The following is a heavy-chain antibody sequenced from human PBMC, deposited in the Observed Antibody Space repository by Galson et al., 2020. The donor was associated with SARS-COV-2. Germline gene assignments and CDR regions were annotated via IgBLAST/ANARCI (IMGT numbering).Heavy chain of an antibody. J-gene: IGHJ4*02. CDR2: IYYSGST. D-gene: IGHD3-22*01. CDR1: GVSISSYY. Sequence: SETLSLTCTVSGVSISSYYWSWIRQPPGKGLEWIGHIYYSGSTNYNPSLKSRVTISVDTSKNQFSLKLSSVTAADTAVYYCARESYDSSGCNLAYVGYWGQGTLVTVSS. CDR3: ARESYDSSGCNLAYVGY. V-gene: IGHV4-59*01.